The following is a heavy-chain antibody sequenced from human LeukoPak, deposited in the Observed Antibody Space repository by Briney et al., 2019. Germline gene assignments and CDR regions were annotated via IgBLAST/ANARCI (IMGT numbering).Heavy chain of an antibody. Sequence: GSLRLSCAASGFTFSSYEINWVRQAPGKGLEWVANIKQDGSEKYYVDSVKGRFTISRDNAKNSLYLQMNSLRAEDTAVYYCARDTYYGSGSYGFYYYMDVWGKGTTVTVSS. J-gene: IGHJ6*03. CDR3: ARDTYYGSGSYGFYYYMDV. D-gene: IGHD3-10*01. CDR2: IKQDGSEK. CDR1: GFTFSSYE. V-gene: IGHV3-7*01.